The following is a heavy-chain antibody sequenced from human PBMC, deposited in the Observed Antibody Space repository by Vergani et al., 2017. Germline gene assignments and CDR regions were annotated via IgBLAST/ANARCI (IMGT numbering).Heavy chain of an antibody. CDR3: ARVGYCSGGNCYDYYYYYMDV. CDR2: ISDSSDYI. CDR1: RSTFKTYN. Sequence: GQLVESGGGIVQPGRSLTLSCVASRSTFKTYNMNWVRQAPGKGLEWVSSISDSSDYIYYADSVKGRFTISRDNAKNSLYLQMNSLRAEDTAVYYCARVGYCSGGNCYDYYYYYMDVWGKGTTVTVSS. J-gene: IGHJ6*03. V-gene: IGHV3-21*02. D-gene: IGHD2-15*01.